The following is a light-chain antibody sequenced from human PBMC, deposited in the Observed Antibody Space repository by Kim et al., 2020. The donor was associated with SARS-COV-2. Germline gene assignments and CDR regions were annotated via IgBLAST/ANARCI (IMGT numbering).Light chain of an antibody. V-gene: IGKV2-30*01. J-gene: IGKJ2*01. CDR2: EVS. Sequence: VVMTQSPLSLPVTLGQPASISCRTSQSLVFTDGNTYLNWFQQRPGQTPRRLIYEVSNRDSGVPDRFSGSQSGSDFTLQFSRVEVEDVGVYFCMQGTHWPYTFGEGTKLEI. CDR3: MQGTHWPYT. CDR1: QSLVFTDGNTY.